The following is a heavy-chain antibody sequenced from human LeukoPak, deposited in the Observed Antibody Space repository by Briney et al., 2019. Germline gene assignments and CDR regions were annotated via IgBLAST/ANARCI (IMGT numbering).Heavy chain of an antibody. CDR1: GGSISSYY. D-gene: IGHD4-11*01. Sequence: SETLSLTCTVSGGSISSYYWSWIRQPPGKGLEWIGYIYYSGSTNYNPSLKSRVTISVDTSKNQFSLKLSSVTAADTAVYYCARDNDSSNYYDSWGQGTLVTVSS. J-gene: IGHJ4*02. CDR3: ARDNDSSNYYDS. CDR2: IYYSGST. V-gene: IGHV4-59*01.